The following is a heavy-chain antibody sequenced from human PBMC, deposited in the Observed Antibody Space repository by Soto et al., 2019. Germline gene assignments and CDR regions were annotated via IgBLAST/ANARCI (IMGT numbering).Heavy chain of an antibody. CDR3: ASFPRAGHSGSNWFDP. V-gene: IGHV4-34*01. J-gene: IGHJ5*02. CDR2: INHSGST. Sequence: SETLSLTCAVYGGSFSGYYWSWIRQPPGKGLEWIGEINHSGSTNYNPSLKSRVTISVDTSKNQFSLKLSSVTAADTAVYYCASFPRAGHSGSNWFDPWGQGTLVTVSS. CDR1: GGSFSGYY. D-gene: IGHD1-26*01.